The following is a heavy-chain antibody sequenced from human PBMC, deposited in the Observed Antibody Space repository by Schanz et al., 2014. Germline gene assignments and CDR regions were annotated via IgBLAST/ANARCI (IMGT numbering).Heavy chain of an antibody. Sequence: QVQLVESGGGVVQPGGSLRLSCAASGFTFSFSGMQWVRQAPGKGLEWVAFIRSDGSNENYADSVRGRFTISRDNPKKTLYLQMNSLRAEDTAVYYCARDHQWLARYYMDVWGKGTTVTVSS. CDR2: IRSDGSNE. CDR1: GFTFSFSG. D-gene: IGHD6-19*01. J-gene: IGHJ6*03. CDR3: ARDHQWLARYYMDV. V-gene: IGHV3-30*02.